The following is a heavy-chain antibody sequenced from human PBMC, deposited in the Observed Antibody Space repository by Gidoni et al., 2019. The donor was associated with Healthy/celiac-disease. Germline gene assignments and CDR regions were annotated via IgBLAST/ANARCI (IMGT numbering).Heavy chain of an antibody. V-gene: IGHV4-31*03. Sequence: QGQLQESGPGQVKPSQTLSRTCTVQGGDSSRGGYDWSWICQHPGKGLEWIGYISYSGSTYYTPSLKSRVTISVDTSKTQFSLKLRSVTAADTAVYSCARGGAYQLLCSANDAFDIWGQGTMVTVSS. CDR2: ISYSGST. D-gene: IGHD2-2*01. J-gene: IGHJ3*02. CDR1: GGDSSRGGYD. CDR3: ARGGAYQLLCSANDAFDI.